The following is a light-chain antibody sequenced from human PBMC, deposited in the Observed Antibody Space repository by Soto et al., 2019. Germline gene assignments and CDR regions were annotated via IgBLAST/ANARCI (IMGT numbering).Light chain of an antibody. CDR3: QQYIHGYT. J-gene: IGKJ2*01. CDR2: SAS. CDR1: QSVSTS. Sequence: EVLMTQSAATLSVFPGQRVTLSCGASQSVSTSLAWYQQKPGQAPRLLIYSASTRASGIPARFSGSGSGTQFTLTISSLECEDFAVYYCQQYIHGYTFGQGTKLEIK. V-gene: IGKV3-15*01.